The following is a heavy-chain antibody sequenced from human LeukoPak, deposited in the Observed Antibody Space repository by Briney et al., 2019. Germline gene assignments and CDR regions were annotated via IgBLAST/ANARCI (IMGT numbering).Heavy chain of an antibody. CDR1: GGSISSKNYF. D-gene: IGHD6-13*01. V-gene: IGHV4-61*02. J-gene: IGHJ5*02. CDR3: ARVGAAPGYNWFDT. Sequence: TLSLTCTVSGGSISSKNYFWSWIRQPAGKGLEWIGRVYTSGSSYYNPSLKSRVTISVDTSKNQFSLNLSSVTAADTAVYYCARVGAAPGYNWFDTWGQGTLVTVSS. CDR2: VYTSGSS.